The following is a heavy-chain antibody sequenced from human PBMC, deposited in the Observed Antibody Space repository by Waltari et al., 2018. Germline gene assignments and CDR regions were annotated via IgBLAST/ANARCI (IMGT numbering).Heavy chain of an antibody. J-gene: IGHJ5*02. CDR2: IYYSGST. Sequence: QVQLQESGPGLVKPSETLSLTCTVSGGSISSYYWSWIRQPPGKGLEWIGYIYYSGSTNYNPALKVRVTISVDTSKNQFSLKLSSVTAADTAVYYCARVSPDIAAPTGGWFDPWGQGTLVTVSS. CDR3: ARVSPDIAAPTGGWFDP. CDR1: GGSISSYY. D-gene: IGHD6-6*01. V-gene: IGHV4-59*08.